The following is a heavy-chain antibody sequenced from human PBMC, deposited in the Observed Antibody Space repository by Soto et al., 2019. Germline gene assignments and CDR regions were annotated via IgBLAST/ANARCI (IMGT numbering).Heavy chain of an antibody. CDR3: AKDMFSSASAATFDY. CDR1: GFIFDDYA. Sequence: DVQLVESGGGLAQPGRSLRLSCAASGFIFDDYAMHWVRQAPGKGLEWVSGISWQSGSIRYADSVKGRFTISRDHAKNSLYLQMNSLRVEDTALYYCAKDMFSSASAATFDYWGQGSLVTVSS. J-gene: IGHJ4*02. D-gene: IGHD6-19*01. V-gene: IGHV3-9*01. CDR2: ISWQSGSI.